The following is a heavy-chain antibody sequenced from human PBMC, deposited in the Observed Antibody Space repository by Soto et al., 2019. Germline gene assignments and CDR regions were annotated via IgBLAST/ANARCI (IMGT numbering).Heavy chain of an antibody. CDR2: IVVGSGNT. D-gene: IGHD1-26*01. V-gene: IGHV1-58*01. J-gene: IGHJ6*02. Sequence: ASVKVSCKASGFTFTSSAVQWVRQARGQRLEWIGWIVVGSGNTNYAQKFQERVTITRDMSTSTAYMELSSLRSEDTAVYYCAADNSGSYYYYYGMDVWGQGTTVTVSS. CDR1: GFTFTSSA. CDR3: AADNSGSYYYYYGMDV.